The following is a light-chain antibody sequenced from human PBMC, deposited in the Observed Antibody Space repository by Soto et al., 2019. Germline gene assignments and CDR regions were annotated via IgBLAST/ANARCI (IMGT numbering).Light chain of an antibody. CDR3: SSYTSRRTLV. CDR1: SSDVGGYNY. J-gene: IGLJ1*01. CDR2: EVS. Sequence: QSALTQPASVSGSPGQSITISCTGTSSDVGGYNYVSWYQQHPGKVPKLMIYEVSNRPSGASNRFSGSKSGNTASLTISELQTGDEADYYCSSYTSRRTLVFGTGTKVTVL. V-gene: IGLV2-14*01.